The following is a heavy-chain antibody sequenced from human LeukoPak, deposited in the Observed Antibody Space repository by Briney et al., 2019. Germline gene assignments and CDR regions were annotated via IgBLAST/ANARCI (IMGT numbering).Heavy chain of an antibody. J-gene: IGHJ1*01. CDR3: ATAGPVAGTKYFQH. CDR2: IIPILGIA. Sequence: SVKVSCKASGGTFSSYAISWVRQAPGQGLEWMGRIIPILGIANYAQKFQGRVTITADKSTSTAYMELSSLRSEDTAVYYCATAGPVAGTKYFQHWGQGTLVTVSS. D-gene: IGHD6-19*01. V-gene: IGHV1-69*04. CDR1: GGTFSSYA.